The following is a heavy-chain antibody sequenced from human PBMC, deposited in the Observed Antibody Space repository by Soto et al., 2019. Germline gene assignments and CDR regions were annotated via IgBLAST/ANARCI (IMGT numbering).Heavy chain of an antibody. V-gene: IGHV1-46*01. Sequence: GASVKVSCKASGGTFTSYYMHWVRQAPGQGLEWMGIINPSGGSTSYAQKFQGRVTMTRDTSTSTVYMELSSLRSEDTAVYYCARDRSPKSIAVAYYGMDVWGQGTTVTVSS. J-gene: IGHJ6*02. D-gene: IGHD6-19*01. CDR1: GGTFTSYY. CDR2: INPSGGST. CDR3: ARDRSPKSIAVAYYGMDV.